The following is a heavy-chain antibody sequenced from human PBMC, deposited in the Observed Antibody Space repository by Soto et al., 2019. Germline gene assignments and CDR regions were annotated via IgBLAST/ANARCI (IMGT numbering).Heavy chain of an antibody. CDR3: ARSGDTAMVTGYFDY. Sequence: QVQLVQSGAEVKKPGSSVKASCKASGGTFSSYAISWLRQAPGQGLEGMGGIIPIFGTANYAQKFKGRVTITADKSTSTAYMELSSLRSEDTAVYYCARSGDTAMVTGYFDYWGQGTLVTVSS. V-gene: IGHV1-69*06. CDR1: GGTFSSYA. J-gene: IGHJ4*02. D-gene: IGHD5-18*01. CDR2: IIPIFGTA.